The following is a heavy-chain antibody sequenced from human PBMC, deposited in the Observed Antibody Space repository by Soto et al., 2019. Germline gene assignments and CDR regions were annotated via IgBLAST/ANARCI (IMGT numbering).Heavy chain of an antibody. CDR1: GFSFSTYA. CDR2: ISGGVTTT. D-gene: IGHD2-15*01. V-gene: IGHV3-23*01. Sequence: EVQLLDSGGGLVQPGGSLRLSCATSGFSFSTYAMSWVRQAPGEGLEWVSGISGGVTTTYYADSVKGRFTISRDNSKNTVYLQMHSLRAEDTAVYYCAKCGGLGTPRGGGSCYSPIDYWGQGIPVTVSS. J-gene: IGHJ4*02. CDR3: AKCGGLGTPRGGGSCYSPIDY.